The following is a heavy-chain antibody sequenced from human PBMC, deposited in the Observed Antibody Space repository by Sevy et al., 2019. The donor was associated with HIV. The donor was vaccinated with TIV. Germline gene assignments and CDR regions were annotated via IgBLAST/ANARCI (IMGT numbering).Heavy chain of an antibody. CDR3: VITKDYYDSSGYPFDY. CDR1: GYTLTQLS. D-gene: IGHD3-22*01. V-gene: IGHV1-24*01. CDR2: FDPEDGET. Sequence: ASVKVSCKVSGYTLTQLSMHWVRQAPGKGLEWMGSFDPEDGETIYAQKFQGRVTMTEDTSTDTAYMELSSLKSEDTAVFYCVITKDYYDSSGYPFDYWGQGTLVTVSS. J-gene: IGHJ4*02.